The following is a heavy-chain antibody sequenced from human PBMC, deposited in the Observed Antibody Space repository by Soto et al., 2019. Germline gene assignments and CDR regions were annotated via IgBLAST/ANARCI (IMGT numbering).Heavy chain of an antibody. CDR3: ATGEGYYDFLSGYYTSFDY. CDR1: GGTFSSYA. CDR2: IIPIFGTA. V-gene: IGHV1-69*13. D-gene: IGHD3-3*01. Sequence: SSVKVSCKASGGTFSSYAISWVRQAPGQGLEWMGGIIPIFGTANYAQKFQGRVAITADESTSTAYMELSSLGSEDTAVYYCATGEGYYDFLSGYYTSFDYWGQGTLVTVSS. J-gene: IGHJ4*02.